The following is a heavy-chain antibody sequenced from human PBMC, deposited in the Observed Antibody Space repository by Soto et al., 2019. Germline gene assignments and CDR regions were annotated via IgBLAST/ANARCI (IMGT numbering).Heavy chain of an antibody. V-gene: IGHV3-7*03. CDR3: VKDGGYCSSSTCYAPRNHYFDS. Sequence: GGSLRLSCEASGFTFSGYWMSWVRQAPGKGPEWVANIKFDGSEKQYVDSVRGRFTISRDNSRSSLSLQMNSLRAGDTAVYYCVKDGGYCSSSTCYAPRNHYFDSWGQGTLVTVSS. CDR2: IKFDGSEK. D-gene: IGHD2-2*01. J-gene: IGHJ4*02. CDR1: GFTFSGYW.